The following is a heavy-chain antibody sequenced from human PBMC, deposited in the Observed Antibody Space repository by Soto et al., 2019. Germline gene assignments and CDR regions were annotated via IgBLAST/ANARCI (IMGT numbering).Heavy chain of an antibody. J-gene: IGHJ4*02. CDR2: VNPSGGHT. V-gene: IGHV1-46*01. D-gene: IGHD2-21*02. CDR1: GDTFTNYY. Sequence: QVQLMQSGAEVKKPGASVKVSCKASGDTFTNYYIHWVRQAPGQGLEWMGTVNPSGGHTTYAQHFLGRVTMTRDKSTSTPYMERTSLTSDDTAVYYCARGGHVVVVTAALDYWGQGTLVTVSS. CDR3: ARGGHVVVVTAALDY.